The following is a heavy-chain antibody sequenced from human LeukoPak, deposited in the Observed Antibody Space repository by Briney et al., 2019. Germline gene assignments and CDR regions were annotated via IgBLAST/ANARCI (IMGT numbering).Heavy chain of an antibody. V-gene: IGHV3-9*01. J-gene: IGHJ4*01. CDR2: ISWNSGSI. CDR1: GFTFDDYA. Sequence: PGRSLRLSCAASGFTFDDYAMHWVRQAPGKGLEWVSGISWNSGSIGYADSVKGRFTISRDNAKNSLYLQMNSLRAEDTALYYCAKGGGVEMATIGDWGQGTLVTVSS. CDR3: AKGGGVEMATIGD. D-gene: IGHD5-24*01.